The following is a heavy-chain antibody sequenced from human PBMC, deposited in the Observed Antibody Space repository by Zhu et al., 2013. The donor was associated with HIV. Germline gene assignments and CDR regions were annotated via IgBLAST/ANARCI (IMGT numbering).Heavy chain of an antibody. D-gene: IGHD6-13*01. CDR3: ARVPAWGSSSWYYFDY. Sequence: QVQLVQSGAEVKTPGSSVKVSCKASGGTFSSYAISWVRQAPGQGLEWMGWISAYNGNTNYAQKLQGRVTMTTDTSTSTAYMELRSLRSDDTAVYYCARVPAWGSSSWYYFDYWGQGTLVTVSS. J-gene: IGHJ4*02. CDR2: ISAYNGNT. V-gene: IGHV1-18*01. CDR1: GGTFSSYA.